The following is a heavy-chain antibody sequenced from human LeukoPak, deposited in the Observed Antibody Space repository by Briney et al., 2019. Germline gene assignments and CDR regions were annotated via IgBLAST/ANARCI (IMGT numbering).Heavy chain of an antibody. CDR2: MNPTSGNT. Sequence: ASVKVSCKDSGYTFTRYDINWVGQATGQGREGMGWMNPTSGNTGYAQTFQCRLTMTRTTSISTPYMELTSLRSEDPAVYYCARVPTPPLHWFDPWGQGTLVTVSS. V-gene: IGHV1-8*01. J-gene: IGHJ5*02. CDR3: ARVPTPPLHWFDP. CDR1: GYTFTRYD.